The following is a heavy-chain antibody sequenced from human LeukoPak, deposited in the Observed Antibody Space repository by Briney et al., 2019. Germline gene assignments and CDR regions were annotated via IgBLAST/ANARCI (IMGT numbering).Heavy chain of an antibody. D-gene: IGHD6-6*01. J-gene: IGHJ6*03. CDR3: ARGAYSSSYYYMDV. CDR1: GFTFSSYR. CDR2: IKQDGSEK. V-gene: IGHV3-7*01. Sequence: GGSLRLSCAASGFTFSSYRMSWVRQAPGKGLEWVANIKQDGSEKYYVDSVKGRFTISRDNAKNSLYLQMNSLRAEDTAVYYCARGAYSSSYYYMDVWGKGTTVTVSS.